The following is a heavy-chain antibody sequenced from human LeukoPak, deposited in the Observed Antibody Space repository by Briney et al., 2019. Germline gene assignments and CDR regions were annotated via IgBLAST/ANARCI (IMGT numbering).Heavy chain of an antibody. V-gene: IGHV4-4*02. J-gene: IGHJ4*02. CDR3: ASGLTFYYGSGSYEVDY. CDR1: GGSVSSTNW. CDR2: IYHSGNT. D-gene: IGHD3-10*01. Sequence: PSGTLSLTCVVSGGSVSSTNWWNWVRQAPGTGLEWIGEIYHSGNTRYNPSLKSRVTITIDKSKNQFSLKLSSVTAADTAVYYCASGLTFYYGSGSYEVDYWGQGTLVTVSS.